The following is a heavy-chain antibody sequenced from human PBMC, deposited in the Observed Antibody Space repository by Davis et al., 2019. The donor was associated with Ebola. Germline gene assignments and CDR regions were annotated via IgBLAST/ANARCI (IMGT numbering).Heavy chain of an antibody. V-gene: IGHV4-61*01. Sequence: MPSETLSLTCTVSGGSISSSSYYWSWIRQPPGKGLEWIGYIYYSGSTNYNPSLKSRVTISVDTSKNQFSLKLSSVTAADTAVYYCARDRFGDYYGMDVWGQGTTVTVSS. CDR1: GGSISSSSYY. CDR2: IYYSGST. CDR3: ARDRFGDYYGMDV. J-gene: IGHJ6*02. D-gene: IGHD3-16*01.